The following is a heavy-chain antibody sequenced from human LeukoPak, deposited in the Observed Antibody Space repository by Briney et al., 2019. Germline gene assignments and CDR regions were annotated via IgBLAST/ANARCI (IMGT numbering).Heavy chain of an antibody. CDR2: INPNSGGT. CDR3: ARDGSIVGADYGLYGMDV. CDR1: GYTFTGYY. V-gene: IGHV1-2*02. D-gene: IGHD1-26*01. Sequence: ASAKVSCKASGYTFTGYYMHWVRQAPGQGLEWMGWINPNSGGTNYAQKSQGRVTMTRDTSISTAYMELSRLRSDDTAVYYCARDGSIVGADYGLYGMDVWGQGTTVTVSS. J-gene: IGHJ6*02.